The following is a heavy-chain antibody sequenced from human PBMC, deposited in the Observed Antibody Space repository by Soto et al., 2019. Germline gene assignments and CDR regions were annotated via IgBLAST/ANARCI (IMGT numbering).Heavy chain of an antibody. CDR1: GFTFSSYG. J-gene: IGHJ6*02. CDR3: AKSTGYSLSYGMDV. CDR2: ISYDGSNK. D-gene: IGHD6-13*01. Sequence: PGGSLRLSCAASGFTFSSYGMHWVRQAPGKGLEWVAVISYDGSNKYYADSVKGRFTISRGNSKNTLYLQMNSLRAEDTAVYYCAKSTGYSLSYGMDVWGQGTTVTVSS. V-gene: IGHV3-30*18.